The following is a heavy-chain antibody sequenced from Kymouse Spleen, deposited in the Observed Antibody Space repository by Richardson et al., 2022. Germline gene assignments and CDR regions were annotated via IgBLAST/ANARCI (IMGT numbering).Heavy chain of an antibody. CDR2: IYYSGST. CDR3: ASRYCSSTSCYDYYYYGMDV. V-gene: IGHV4-39*01. J-gene: IGHJ6*02. Sequence: QLQLQESGPGLVKPSETLSLTCTVSGGSISSSSYYWGWIRQPPGKGLEWIGSIYYSGSTYYNPSLKSRVTISVDTSKNQFSLKLSSVTAADTAVYYCASRYCSSTSCYDYYYYGMDVWGQGTTVTVSS. CDR1: GGSISSSSYY. D-gene: IGHD2-2*02.